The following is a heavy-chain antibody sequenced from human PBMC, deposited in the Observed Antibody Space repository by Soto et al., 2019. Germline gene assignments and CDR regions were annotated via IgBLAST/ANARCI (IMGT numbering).Heavy chain of an antibody. V-gene: IGHV4-59*01. Sequence: PSETLSLTCTVSAASFSKYYWTWIRQPPGKGLEWIGYIYFNGNTKYNPSLEGRLTISIDTSKKEFSLKLTSVTAADAAVYYCASVTFGGIGLAHWGQGTQVTVSS. CDR2: IYFNGNT. J-gene: IGHJ4*02. CDR1: AASFSKYY. CDR3: ASVTFGGIGLAH. D-gene: IGHD3-16*01.